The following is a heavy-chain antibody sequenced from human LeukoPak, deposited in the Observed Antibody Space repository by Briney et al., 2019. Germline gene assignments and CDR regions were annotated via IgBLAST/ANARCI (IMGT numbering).Heavy chain of an antibody. Sequence: GGSLRLSCAASGFTFSNYEMNWVRQAPGKGLEWVSYISISGSTIYYADSVKGRFTISRDDAKNSLYLQMNSLRAEDTAVYYCAREGVVVSAAVDYWGQGTLVTVSS. J-gene: IGHJ4*02. D-gene: IGHD2-2*01. V-gene: IGHV3-48*03. CDR2: ISISGSTI. CDR3: AREGVVVSAAVDY. CDR1: GFTFSNYE.